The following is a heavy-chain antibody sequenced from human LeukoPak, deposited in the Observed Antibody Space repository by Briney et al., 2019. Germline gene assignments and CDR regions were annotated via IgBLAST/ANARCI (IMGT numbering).Heavy chain of an antibody. V-gene: IGHV1-46*01. Sequence: GASVKVSCKTSGYSFTSYYIHWVRQAPGQGLEWMGIINPRGGSTTYAQKFQGRLTMASDTSTSTVYTELSSLRSEDTAMYYCARSSAYYNEADIWGQGTMVTVSS. CDR3: ARSSAYYNEADI. J-gene: IGHJ3*02. D-gene: IGHD1-26*01. CDR2: INPRGGST. CDR1: GYSFTSYY.